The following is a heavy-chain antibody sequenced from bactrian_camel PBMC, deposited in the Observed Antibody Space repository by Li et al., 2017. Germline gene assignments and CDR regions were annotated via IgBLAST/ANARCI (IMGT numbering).Heavy chain of an antibody. V-gene: IGHV3S53*01. CDR1: QGIVKTYA. CDR3: AADLRNIYTQYVLRRQRYTF. Sequence: HVQLVESGGGSVQAGGSLRLSCAVSQGIVKTYALAWFRQVPGKDREGVAAIDDDGQTTYADSVKGRFSISRDKGGKTLYLQMDNLRPEDTATYYCAADLRNIYTQYVLRRQRYTFWGQGTQVTVS. CDR2: IDDDGQT. J-gene: IGHJ4*01. D-gene: IGHD1*01.